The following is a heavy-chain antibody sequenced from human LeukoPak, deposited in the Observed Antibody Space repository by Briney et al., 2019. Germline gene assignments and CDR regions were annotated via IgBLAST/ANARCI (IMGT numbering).Heavy chain of an antibody. CDR3: AREVEGATSYAFDI. Sequence: PSETLSLTCTVSGGSISSGSYYWSWIRQPAGKGLEWIGRIYTSVSTNYNPSLKSRVTISVDTSKNQFSLKLSSVTAADTAVYYCAREVEGATSYAFDIWGQGTMVTVSS. J-gene: IGHJ3*02. CDR1: GGSISSGSYY. V-gene: IGHV4-61*02. CDR2: IYTSVST. D-gene: IGHD1-26*01.